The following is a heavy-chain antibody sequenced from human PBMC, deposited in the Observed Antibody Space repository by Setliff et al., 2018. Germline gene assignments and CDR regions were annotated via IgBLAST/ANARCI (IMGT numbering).Heavy chain of an antibody. CDR2: IHETGKT. V-gene: IGHV4-59*08. CDR3: ARHTPNGAVGDFDF. Sequence: SETLSLTCTVPGDSIDRYYWSWIRQPPGRGLEWIAYIHETGKTNSNPSLKSRVTISLDTTRNQFSLKLTSVTAADTAMYYCARHTPNGAVGDFDFWGQGTLVTVSS. CDR1: GDSIDRYY. J-gene: IGHJ4*02. D-gene: IGHD3-10*01.